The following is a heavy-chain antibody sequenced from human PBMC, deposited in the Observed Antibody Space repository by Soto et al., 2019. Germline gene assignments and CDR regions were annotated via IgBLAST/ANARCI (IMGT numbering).Heavy chain of an antibody. V-gene: IGHV4-59*01. CDR1: GGSISSYY. CDR2: IYYSGSA. Sequence: QVQLQESGPGVVKPSETLSLTCIVSGGSISSYYWSWIRQPPGMRLEWIGFIYYSGSANYNPSLKSRVTISVDTSRNLFSLKLTSVTAADTAVYFCARASSSTDSGFDSWGQVTLVTVSS. D-gene: IGHD6-25*01. CDR3: ARASSSTDSGFDS. J-gene: IGHJ4*02.